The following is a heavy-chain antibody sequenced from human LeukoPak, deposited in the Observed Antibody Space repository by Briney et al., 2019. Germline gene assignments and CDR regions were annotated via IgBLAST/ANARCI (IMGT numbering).Heavy chain of an antibody. V-gene: IGHV3-48*04. CDR2: IGSSGSTI. Sequence: PGGSLRLSCAASGFTFSTYNMNWVRQAPGKGLEWLSYIGSSGSTIYYTDSVKGRFTISRDNAKNSLYLQMNSLRAEDTAVYYCARDPPFYGGNSDYWGQGTLVTVSS. D-gene: IGHD4-23*01. CDR1: GFTFSTYN. J-gene: IGHJ4*02. CDR3: ARDPPFYGGNSDY.